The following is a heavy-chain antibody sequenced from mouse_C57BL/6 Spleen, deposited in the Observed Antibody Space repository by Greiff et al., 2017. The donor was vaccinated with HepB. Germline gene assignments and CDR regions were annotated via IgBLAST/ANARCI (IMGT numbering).Heavy chain of an antibody. CDR3: ARRIITTVVATDYAMDY. CDR2: INPYNGGT. CDR1: GYTFTDYY. V-gene: IGHV1-19*01. Sequence: EVQLQQSGPVLVKPGASVKMSCKASGYTFTDYYMNWVKQSHGKSLEWIGVINPYNGGTSYNQKFKGKATLTVDKSSSTAYMELNSLTSEDSAVYYCARRIITTVVATDYAMDYWGQGTSVTVSS. J-gene: IGHJ4*01. D-gene: IGHD1-1*01.